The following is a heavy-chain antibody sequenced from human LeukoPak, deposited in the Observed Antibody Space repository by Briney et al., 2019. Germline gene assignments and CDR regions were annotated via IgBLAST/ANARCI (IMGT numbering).Heavy chain of an antibody. D-gene: IGHD6-19*01. CDR3: ARDRPYSSAWEYEFLQQ. CDR2: ISPDGTYK. CDR1: ELIFSNYA. V-gene: IGHV3-30-3*01. J-gene: IGHJ1*01. Sequence: GGSLRLSCAASELIFSNYAMHWARQAPGKGLEWVALISPDGTYKYYADSGKGRFTISRDNSKNTLYLQMNSLRAEDTAMYFCARDRPYSSAWEYEFLQQWGQGPLVTVSS.